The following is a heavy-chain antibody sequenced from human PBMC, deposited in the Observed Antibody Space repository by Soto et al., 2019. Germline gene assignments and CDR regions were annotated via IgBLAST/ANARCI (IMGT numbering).Heavy chain of an antibody. V-gene: IGHV1-8*01. D-gene: IGHD6-19*01. CDR3: ARKSSGWYGYNWFAP. Sequence: ASVKVSCKASGYTFTSYDINWVRQATGQGLEWMGWMNPNSGNTGYAQKFQGRVTMTRNTSISTAYMELSSLRSEDTAVYYCARKSSGWYGYNWFAPRGQGTMVTVSS. J-gene: IGHJ5*02. CDR2: MNPNSGNT. CDR1: GYTFTSYD.